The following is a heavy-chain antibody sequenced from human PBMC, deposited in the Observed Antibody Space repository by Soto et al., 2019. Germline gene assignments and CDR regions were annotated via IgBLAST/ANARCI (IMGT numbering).Heavy chain of an antibody. J-gene: IGHJ6*02. V-gene: IGHV1-69*13. Sequence: GASVKVSCKASGGTFSSYAISWVRQAPGQGLEWMGGIIPIFGTANYAQKFQGRVTITADESTSTAYMELSSLRSEDTAVYYCAREGSSSPLSGPRRGYYGMDVWGQGTTVTVS. CDR3: AREGSSSPLSGPRRGYYGMDV. D-gene: IGHD6-6*01. CDR1: GGTFSSYA. CDR2: IIPIFGTA.